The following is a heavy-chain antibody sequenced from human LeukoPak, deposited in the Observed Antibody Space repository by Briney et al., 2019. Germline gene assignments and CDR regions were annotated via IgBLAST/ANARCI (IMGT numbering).Heavy chain of an antibody. CDR1: GGSISSGGYY. CDR3: ARVGDYGDYYFDY. J-gene: IGHJ4*02. V-gene: IGHV4-31*03. Sequence: SQTLSLTCTVSGGSISSGGYYWSWIRQHPGKGLEWIGYIYYSGSTYYNPSLKSRVTISVDTSKNQFSLKLSSVTAADTAVYYCARVGDYGDYYFDYWGQGTLVTVSS. D-gene: IGHD4-17*01. CDR2: IYYSGST.